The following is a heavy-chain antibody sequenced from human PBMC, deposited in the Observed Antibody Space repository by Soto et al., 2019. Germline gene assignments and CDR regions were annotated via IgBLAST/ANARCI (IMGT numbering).Heavy chain of an antibody. V-gene: IGHV3-11*01. CDR3: ARDLPPGVWFGEYPLDY. D-gene: IGHD3-10*01. Sequence: GGSLRLSCAASGFTFSDYYMSWIRQAPGKGLEWVSYISSSGSTIYYADSVKGRFTISRDNAKNSLYLQMNSLRAEGTAVYYCARDLPPGVWFGEYPLDYWGQGTLVTVSS. CDR1: GFTFSDYY. CDR2: ISSSGSTI. J-gene: IGHJ4*02.